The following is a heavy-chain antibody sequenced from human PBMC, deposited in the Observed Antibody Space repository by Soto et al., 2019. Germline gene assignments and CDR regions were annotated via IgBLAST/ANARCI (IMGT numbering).Heavy chain of an antibody. J-gene: IGHJ4*02. CDR1: GFTFSSYG. CDR2: ISYDARNQ. D-gene: IGHD1-26*01. Sequence: GGSLRLSCAASGFTFSSYGMHWVRQAPGKGLEWVAVISYDARNQYYADSVKGRFTISRDNAKNSLYLQMNSLRAEDTAFYYCVRGASLNFDYWGQGTLVTVSS. CDR3: VRGASLNFDY. V-gene: IGHV3-30*03.